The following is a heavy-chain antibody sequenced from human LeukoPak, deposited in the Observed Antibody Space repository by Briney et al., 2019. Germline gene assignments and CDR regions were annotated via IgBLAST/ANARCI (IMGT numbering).Heavy chain of an antibody. V-gene: IGHV1-8*01. J-gene: IGHJ3*02. CDR3: ARGRYSYGYDAFDI. D-gene: IGHD5-18*01. Sequence: ASVKVSCKASGYTFTSYDINWVRQATGQGLEWMGWMNPNSGNTGSAQKFQGRVTMTRNTSISTAYMELSSLRPEDTAVYYCARGRYSYGYDAFDIWGQGTMVTVSS. CDR2: MNPNSGNT. CDR1: GYTFTSYD.